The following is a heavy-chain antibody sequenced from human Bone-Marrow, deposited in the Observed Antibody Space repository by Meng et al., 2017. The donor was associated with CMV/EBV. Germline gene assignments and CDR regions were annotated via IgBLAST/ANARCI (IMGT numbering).Heavy chain of an antibody. D-gene: IGHD2-8*01. CDR2: ISYDGSNK. V-gene: IGHV3-30-3*01. J-gene: IGHJ6*02. CDR3: ARDRPQIVLMVYASTYYYYYGMDV. CDR1: GFTFSSYA. Sequence: GESLKISCAASGFTFSSYAMHWVRQASGKGLEWVAVISYDGSNKYYADSVKGRFTISRDNSKNTLYLQMNSLRAEDTAVYYCARDRPQIVLMVYASTYYYYYGMDVWGQGTTVTVSS.